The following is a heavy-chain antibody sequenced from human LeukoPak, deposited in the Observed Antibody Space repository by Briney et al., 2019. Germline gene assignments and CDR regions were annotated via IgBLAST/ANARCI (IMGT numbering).Heavy chain of an antibody. CDR2: ISASGAST. V-gene: IGHV3-23*01. J-gene: IGHJ6*02. CDR1: GFTFSSYA. Sequence: TGGSLRLSCAASGFTFSSYAMSWVRQAPGKGLEWVSAISASGASTYYADSVKGRFTISRDNSKNTLYLQMNSLRAEDTAVYYCAKDLLVVVAATPYGMDVWGQGTTVTVSS. D-gene: IGHD2-15*01. CDR3: AKDLLVVVAATPYGMDV.